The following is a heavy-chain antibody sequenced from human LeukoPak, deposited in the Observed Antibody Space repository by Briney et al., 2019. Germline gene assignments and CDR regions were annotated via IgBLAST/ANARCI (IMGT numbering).Heavy chain of an antibody. CDR1: GGSISTYY. D-gene: IGHD1-26*01. J-gene: IGHJ3*02. V-gene: IGHV4-59*01. Sequence: PSETLSLTCTVSGGSISTYYWSWIRQPPGKGLEWIGYIYYSGSTKYNPSLKSRVTISVDTSKNQFSLNLSSVTAADTAVYYCATESREAFDIWGQGTMVTVSS. CDR3: ATESREAFDI. CDR2: IYYSGST.